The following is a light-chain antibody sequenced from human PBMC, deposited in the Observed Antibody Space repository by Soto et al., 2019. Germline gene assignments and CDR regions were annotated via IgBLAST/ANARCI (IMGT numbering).Light chain of an antibody. CDR3: QQSNSLPPT. J-gene: IGKJ1*01. CDR2: TAS. V-gene: IGKV1-39*01. CDR1: KIISRN. Sequence: DLQMTQSQSSLSASVVDLVTITCRASKIISRNLNWYQQKPGKDPKLLIYTASNLQSGVPSRFSGSGSGTDFTLTIASLQLEDFATYYCQQSNSLPPTFGQGTKVEIK.